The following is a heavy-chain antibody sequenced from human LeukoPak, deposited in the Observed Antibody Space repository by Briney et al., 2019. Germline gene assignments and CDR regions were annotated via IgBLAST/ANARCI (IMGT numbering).Heavy chain of an antibody. CDR1: GFTFSSYA. D-gene: IGHD4-17*01. CDR2: ISASGGTT. CDR3: AKGKVTTFLDWFDP. V-gene: IGHV3-23*01. Sequence: QPGGALRLSCAASGFTFSSYAMSWVRQAPGKGLEWVSAISASGGTTYYADSVKGRFTISRDNSKNTLYLQMNSRRAEETALYYCAKGKVTTFLDWFDPWGQGTLVTVSS. J-gene: IGHJ5*02.